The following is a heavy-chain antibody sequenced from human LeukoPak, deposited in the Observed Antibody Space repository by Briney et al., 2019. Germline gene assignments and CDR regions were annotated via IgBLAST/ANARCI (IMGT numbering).Heavy chain of an antibody. J-gene: IGHJ4*02. CDR3: ARHWGAAAGSFPLGY. Sequence: SETLSLTCTVSGGSISSSSYYWGWIRQPPGKGLEWIGSIYYSGSTYYNPSLKSRVTISVDTSKNQFSLKLSSVTAADTAVYYCARHWGAAAGSFPLGYWGQGTLVTVSS. D-gene: IGHD6-13*01. CDR1: GGSISSSSYY. V-gene: IGHV4-39*01. CDR2: IYYSGST.